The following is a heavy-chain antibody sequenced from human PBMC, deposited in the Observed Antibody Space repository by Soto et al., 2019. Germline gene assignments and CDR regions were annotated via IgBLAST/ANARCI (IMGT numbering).Heavy chain of an antibody. CDR3: AKTGTDGSWFDP. Sequence: SGPTLVNPTQTLALTCTFSGFSLSTSGMRVSWIRQPPGKALQWLARIDWDDDKFYTTSLRTRLTISKDTSKNQVVLTMTNMDPVDTATYYCAKTGTDGSWFDPWGQGTLVTVSS. CDR1: GFSLSTSGMR. CDR2: IDWDDDK. V-gene: IGHV2-70*04. J-gene: IGHJ5*02. D-gene: IGHD1-1*01.